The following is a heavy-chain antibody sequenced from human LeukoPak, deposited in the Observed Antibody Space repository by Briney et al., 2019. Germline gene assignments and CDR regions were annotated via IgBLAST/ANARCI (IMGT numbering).Heavy chain of an antibody. CDR2: ISYDGSNK. D-gene: IGHD3-22*01. J-gene: IGHJ4*02. CDR3: ASHNYYDSSTKLPG. Sequence: GGSLRLSCAASGFTFSSYGMHWVRQAPGKGLEWVAVISYDGSNKYYADSVKGRFTISRDNAKNSLYLQMNSLRAEDTAVYYCASHNYYDSSTKLPGWGQGTLVTVSS. CDR1: GFTFSSYG. V-gene: IGHV3-30*03.